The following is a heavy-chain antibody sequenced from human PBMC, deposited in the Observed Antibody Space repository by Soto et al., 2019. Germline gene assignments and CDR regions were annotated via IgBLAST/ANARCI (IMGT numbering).Heavy chain of an antibody. CDR1: GGSISSYY. CDR3: ARRWGFTFDY. Sequence: SETLSLTCTVSGGSISSYYWSWIRQPPGKGLELIGYIYYSGSTNYNPSLKSRVTISVDTSKNQFSLKLSSVTAADTAVYYCARRWGFTFDYWGQGTLVTVSS. V-gene: IGHV4-59*08. J-gene: IGHJ4*02. CDR2: IYYSGST. D-gene: IGHD1-26*01.